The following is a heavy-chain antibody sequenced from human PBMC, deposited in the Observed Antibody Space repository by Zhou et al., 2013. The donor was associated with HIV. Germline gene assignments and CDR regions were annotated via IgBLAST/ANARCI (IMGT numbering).Heavy chain of an antibody. CDR3: ARDRRDRDKWWYYMDV. V-gene: IGHV1-69*04. CDR1: GGTFSSYA. Sequence: QVQLVQSGAEVKKPGSSVKVSCKASGGTFSSYAISWVRQAPGQGLEWMGRIIPILGIANYAQKFQGRVTITADKSTSTAYMELSSLRSEDTAVYYCARDRRDRDKWWYYMDVWGQRGPRVTVSS. CDR2: IIPILGIA. D-gene: IGHD2-15*01. J-gene: IGHJ6*03.